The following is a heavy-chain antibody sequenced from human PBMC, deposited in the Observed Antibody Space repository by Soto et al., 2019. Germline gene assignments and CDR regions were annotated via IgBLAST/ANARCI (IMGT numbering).Heavy chain of an antibody. D-gene: IGHD5-12*01. CDR3: ARDLGYSGYEEGVLFDI. Sequence: QVQLVQSGAEVKKPGASVKVSCKASGYTFTSYGISWVRQAPGQGLEWMGWISAYNGNTNYAQKLQGRVTMTTDTSTSTAYMELRSLRSDDAAVYYCARDLGYSGYEEGVLFDIWGQGTMVTVSS. CDR1: GYTFTSYG. J-gene: IGHJ3*02. V-gene: IGHV1-18*01. CDR2: ISAYNGNT.